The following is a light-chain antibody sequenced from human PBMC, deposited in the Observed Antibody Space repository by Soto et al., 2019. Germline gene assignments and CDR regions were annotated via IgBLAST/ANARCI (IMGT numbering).Light chain of an antibody. CDR3: HQYGGSPGT. CDR2: DAS. Sequence: ETVLTQSPGTLSLSPGERATLSCRASQSVSSNYLAWYQQRPGQAPRLLIYDASSRATGVPDRFSGSGSGTDFTLTISRLEPEDFEVYYCHQYGGSPGTLGQGTKVDIK. J-gene: IGKJ1*01. CDR1: QSVSSNY. V-gene: IGKV3-20*01.